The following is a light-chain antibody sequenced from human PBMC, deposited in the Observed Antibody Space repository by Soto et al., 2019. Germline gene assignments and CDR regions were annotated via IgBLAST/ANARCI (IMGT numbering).Light chain of an antibody. CDR1: QSVSSSY. V-gene: IGKV3-20*01. CDR3: QQYGSSPIT. J-gene: IGKJ5*01. CDR2: GAS. Sequence: EIVLTQSPGTLSLSPGERATLSCSASQSVSSSYLAWYQQKPGQAPRLLIYGASSTATGIPDRFSGSGSGTDLTLTISRLEPEDFAVYYCQQYGSSPITFGQGTRLEIK.